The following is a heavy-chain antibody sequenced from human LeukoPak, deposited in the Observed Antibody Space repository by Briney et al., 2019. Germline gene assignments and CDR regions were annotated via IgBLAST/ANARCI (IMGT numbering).Heavy chain of an antibody. J-gene: IGHJ4*02. D-gene: IGHD6-19*01. CDR3: ARVQRGIAVALDY. CDR1: GFTFSAHS. CDR2: ISTTGSSI. V-gene: IGHV3-48*04. Sequence: GGSLRLSCEASGFTFSAHSMNWVRQAPGKGLEWVSYISTTGSSIYYADSVKGRFTISRDNVKNLLYLQMNSLRAEDTAVYYCARVQRGIAVALDYWGQGTLATVSS.